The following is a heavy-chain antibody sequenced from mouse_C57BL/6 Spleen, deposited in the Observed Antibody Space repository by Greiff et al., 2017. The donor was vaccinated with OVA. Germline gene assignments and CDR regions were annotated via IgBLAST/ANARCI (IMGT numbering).Heavy chain of an antibody. J-gene: IGHJ4*01. D-gene: IGHD2-10*01. Sequence: EVQLQQSGPELVKPGASVKISCKPSGYTFTDYYMNWVKQSHGKSLEWIGDINPNNGGTSYNQKFKGKATLTVDKSSSTAYMELRSLTSEDSAVYYCARAYYGPMDYWGQGTSVTVSS. CDR3: ARAYYGPMDY. CDR2: INPNNGGT. V-gene: IGHV1-26*01. CDR1: GYTFTDYY.